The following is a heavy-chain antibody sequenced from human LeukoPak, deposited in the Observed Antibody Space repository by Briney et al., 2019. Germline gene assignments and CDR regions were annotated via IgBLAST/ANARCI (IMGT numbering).Heavy chain of an antibody. V-gene: IGHV4-39*01. CDR2: IYYSGST. CDR1: GGSISSSSYY. CDR3: ARLGIAVAGFDY. J-gene: IGHJ4*02. D-gene: IGHD6-19*01. Sequence: SETLSLTCTVSGGSISSSSYYWGWIRQPPGKGLEWIGSIYYSGSTYYNPSLKSRVTISVDTSKNQFSLKLSSVTAADTAVYYCARLGIAVAGFDYWGQGTLVTVSS.